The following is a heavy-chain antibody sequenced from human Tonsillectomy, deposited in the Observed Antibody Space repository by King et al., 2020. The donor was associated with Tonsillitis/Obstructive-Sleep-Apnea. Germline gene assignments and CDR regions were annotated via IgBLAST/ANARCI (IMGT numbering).Heavy chain of an antibody. V-gene: IGHV4-39*01. CDR3: ARLPVAVAGTFDY. J-gene: IGHJ4*02. CDR1: GGSISSSRYY. CDR2: IYDSGIT. D-gene: IGHD6-19*01. Sequence: QLQESGPGLVKPSETLSLTCTVSGGSISSSRYYWGWIRQPPGKGLEWIGSIYDSGITYYNPSLRSRVTISVDTSKNQFSLKLSSVNAADTAVYYCARLPVAVAGTFDYWGQGTLVTVSS.